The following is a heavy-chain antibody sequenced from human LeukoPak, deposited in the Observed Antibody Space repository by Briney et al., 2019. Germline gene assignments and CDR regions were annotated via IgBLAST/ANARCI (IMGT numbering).Heavy chain of an antibody. CDR2: IYTSGST. Sequence: SETLSLTCTVSGGSISSYYWSCIRQPAGKGLEWIGRIYTSGSTNYNPSLKSRVTMSVDTSKNQFSLKLSSVTAADTAVYYCASILTGYYGPDAFDIWGQGTMVTVSS. CDR1: GGSISSYY. D-gene: IGHD3-9*01. CDR3: ASILTGYYGPDAFDI. J-gene: IGHJ3*02. V-gene: IGHV4-4*07.